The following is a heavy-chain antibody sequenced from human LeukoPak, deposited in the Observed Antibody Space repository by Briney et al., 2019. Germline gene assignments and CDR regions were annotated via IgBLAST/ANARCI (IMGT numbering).Heavy chain of an antibody. CDR2: IIPILGTA. Sequence: ASVTVSCKASGYTFSNYGISWVRQAPGQGLEWMGRIIPILGTANYAQKFQGRVTITADKSTSTAYMELSSLRSEDTAVYSCASGPQHSCGGGCYSDYFDYWGQGTLVTVSS. V-gene: IGHV1-69*04. J-gene: IGHJ4*02. CDR3: ASGPQHSCGGGCYSDYFDY. CDR1: GYTFSNYG. D-gene: IGHD2-21*02.